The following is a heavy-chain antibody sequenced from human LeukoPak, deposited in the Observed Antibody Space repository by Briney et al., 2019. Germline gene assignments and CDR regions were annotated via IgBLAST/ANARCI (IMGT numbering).Heavy chain of an antibody. CDR2: ISVNGDTT. V-gene: IGHV3-64D*06. Sequence: PGGSLRLSCSASGFTFSGYAMYRVRQAPGKGLEYVSSISVNGDTTYYADSVKGRFTISRDDSKNTLYLQMSSLRAEDTALYYCVKDRTGTYSFDYWGQGTLVTVSS. CDR3: VKDRTGTYSFDY. CDR1: GFTFSGYA. J-gene: IGHJ4*02. D-gene: IGHD1-26*01.